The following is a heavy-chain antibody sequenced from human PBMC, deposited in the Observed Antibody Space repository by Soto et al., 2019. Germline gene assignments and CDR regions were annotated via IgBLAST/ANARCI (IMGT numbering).Heavy chain of an antibody. D-gene: IGHD5-12*01. CDR1: GGSISSSNW. J-gene: IGHJ6*02. CDR2: IYHSGST. V-gene: IGHV4-4*02. Sequence: PSETLSLTCAVSGGSISSSNWWSWVRQPPGKGLEWIGEIYHSGSTNYNPSLKSRVTISVDKSKNQFSLKLSSVTAADTAVYYCARDWGLVNPSGYSGYDFYYYYGMDVWGQGTTVTVSS. CDR3: ARDWGLVNPSGYSGYDFYYYYGMDV.